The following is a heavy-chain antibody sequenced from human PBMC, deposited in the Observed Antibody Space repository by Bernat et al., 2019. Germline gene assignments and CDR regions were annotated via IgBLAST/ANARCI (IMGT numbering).Heavy chain of an antibody. V-gene: IGHV4-61*02. CDR3: ASGVSYYYGSGSYYYYGMDV. J-gene: IGHJ6*02. D-gene: IGHD3-10*01. CDR1: GGSISSGSYY. Sequence: QVQLQESGPGLVKPSQTLSLTCTVSGGSISSGSYYWSWIRQPAGKGLEWIGRIYTSGSTNYNPSLKSRVTISVDTSKNQFSLKLSSVTAADTAVYYFASGVSYYYGSGSYYYYGMDVWGQGTTVTVSS. CDR2: IYTSGST.